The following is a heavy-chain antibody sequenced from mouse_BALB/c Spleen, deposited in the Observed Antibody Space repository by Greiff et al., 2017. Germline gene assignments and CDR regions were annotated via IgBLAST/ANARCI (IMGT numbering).Heavy chain of an antibody. CDR2: ISSGSSTI. Sequence: EVQVVESGGGLVQPGGSRKLSCAASGFTFSSFGMHWVRQAPEKGLEWVAYISSGSSTIYYADTVKGRFTISRDNPKNTLFLQMTSLRSEDTAMYYCARWEYGNYALFAYWGQGTLVTVSA. V-gene: IGHV5-17*02. CDR3: ARWEYGNYALFAY. J-gene: IGHJ3*01. D-gene: IGHD2-10*02. CDR1: GFTFSSFG.